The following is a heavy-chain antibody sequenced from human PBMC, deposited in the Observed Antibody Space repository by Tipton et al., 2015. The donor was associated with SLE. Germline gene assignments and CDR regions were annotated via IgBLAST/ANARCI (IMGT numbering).Heavy chain of an antibody. V-gene: IGHV4-31*03. D-gene: IGHD2-21*01. Sequence: GLVKPSETLSLTCSIFDGSIDIYYWHWIRQHPEKGLEWIGYIYSNGNTYFNPSLKSRLTISLDTSQNQFSLSLTSVTAADTAVYYCARDLGSLWSRYGLDIWGQAPTVTVSS. CDR1: DGSIDIYY. CDR3: ARDLGSLWSRYGLDI. CDR2: IYSNGNT. J-gene: IGHJ6*02.